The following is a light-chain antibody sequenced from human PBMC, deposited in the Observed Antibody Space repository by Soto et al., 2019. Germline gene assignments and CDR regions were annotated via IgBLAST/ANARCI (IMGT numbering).Light chain of an antibody. CDR3: SSYAGSNNYV. V-gene: IGLV1-44*01. J-gene: IGLJ1*01. CDR1: TSDIGSNT. Sequence: QSALTQPPSASGTPGQKVTISCSGATSDIGSNTIHWYRHLPGSGPTLVVFNNDQRPSGVPDRISGSKSGTSASLTVSGLQAEDEADYYCSSYAGSNNYVFGTGTKVTVL. CDR2: NND.